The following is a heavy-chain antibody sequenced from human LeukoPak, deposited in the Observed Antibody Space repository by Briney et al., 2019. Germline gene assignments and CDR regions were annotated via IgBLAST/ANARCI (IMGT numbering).Heavy chain of an antibody. Sequence: GGSLRLSCAASGFTVSSNYMSWVRQAPGKGLEWVSVLYTGGNTYYADSVKGRFTISRHNSKNTVYLQMNSLRAEDTAVYYCARDSSGGWLSGFDVWGQGTIVTVSS. CDR3: ARDSSGGWLSGFDV. D-gene: IGHD6-19*01. CDR2: LYTGGNT. V-gene: IGHV3-53*04. CDR1: GFTVSSNY. J-gene: IGHJ3*01.